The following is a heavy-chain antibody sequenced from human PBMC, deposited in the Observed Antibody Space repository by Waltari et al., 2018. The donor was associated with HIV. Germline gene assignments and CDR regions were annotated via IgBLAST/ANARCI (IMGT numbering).Heavy chain of an antibody. J-gene: IGHJ3*01. Sequence: QLVQSGAEVRKPGESLKISCKASGYRFSNHWIGWVRQKPGKGLEWMGNIYPGDSDIRQSPSFQGQVTFSVDMSMNTVYLQWSSLKASDTAVYYCARLGLLERPTGLVLEFSGFDVWGQGTVVTVSS. CDR1: GYRFSNHW. CDR2: IYPGDSDI. D-gene: IGHD3-3*01. CDR3: ARLGLLERPTGLVLEFSGFDV. V-gene: IGHV5-51*01.